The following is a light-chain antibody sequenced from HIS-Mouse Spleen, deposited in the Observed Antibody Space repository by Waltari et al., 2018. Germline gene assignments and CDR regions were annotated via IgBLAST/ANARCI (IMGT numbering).Light chain of an antibody. J-gene: IGLJ3*02. Sequence: QSALTQPPSASGSPGQSVTISCTGTSSDVGGYNYVSRYQQHPGKAPKLMIYDVSKRPSGVPDRFSGSKSGNTASLTISGLQAEDEADYYCCSYAGSYTWVFGGGTKLTVL. CDR3: CSYAGSYTWV. V-gene: IGLV2-11*01. CDR1: SSDVGGYNY. CDR2: DVS.